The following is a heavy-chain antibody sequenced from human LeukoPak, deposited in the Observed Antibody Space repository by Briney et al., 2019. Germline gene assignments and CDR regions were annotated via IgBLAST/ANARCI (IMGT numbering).Heavy chain of an antibody. D-gene: IGHD2-2*02. Sequence: PGGSLRLSCAGSGFTFSTYSMNWVRQAPGKGLEWVANIKQDESEKYYVDSVKGRFTISRDNAKNSLYLQMNSLRAEDTAMYYCAALYQDYWGQGTLVTVSS. CDR1: GFTFSTYS. J-gene: IGHJ4*02. CDR2: IKQDESEK. V-gene: IGHV3-7*01. CDR3: AALYQDY.